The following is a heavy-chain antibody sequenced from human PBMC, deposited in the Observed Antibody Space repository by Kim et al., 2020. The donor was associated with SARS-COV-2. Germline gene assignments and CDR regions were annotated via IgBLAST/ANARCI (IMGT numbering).Heavy chain of an antibody. CDR3: ARGKYPGDYYGMDV. D-gene: IGHD4-17*01. Sequence: AQKIQSRGTITADEATSTAYIELRSVRSEDTAVYYCARGKYPGDYYGMDVWGQGTTVTVSS. V-gene: IGHV1-69*01. J-gene: IGHJ6*02.